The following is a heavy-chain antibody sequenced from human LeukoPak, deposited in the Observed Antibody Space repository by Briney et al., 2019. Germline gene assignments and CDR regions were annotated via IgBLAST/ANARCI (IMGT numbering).Heavy chain of an antibody. CDR2: ISGRGGSI. J-gene: IGHJ4*02. CDR1: GFTLSSYA. D-gene: IGHD2-2*01. Sequence: GGPLRLSCAASGFTLSSYAMSWVRQAPGEGLEWVSAISGRGGSIHYADSVKGRYPISRDNSKNTLYLQMNSLRADDTAVYYCEKSLGAMPGWGQGTLVTVSS. CDR3: EKSLGAMPG. V-gene: IGHV3-23*01.